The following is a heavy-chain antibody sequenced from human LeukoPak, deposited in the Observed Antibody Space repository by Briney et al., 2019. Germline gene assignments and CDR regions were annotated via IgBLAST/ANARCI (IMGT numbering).Heavy chain of an antibody. J-gene: IGHJ4*02. CDR2: TKQDGSEK. V-gene: IGHV3-7*03. CDR1: GFTFSTYG. CDR3: ARDGKRGVNFDY. Sequence: GGTLRLSCEASGFTFSTYGMSWVRQAPGKGLEWVANTKQDGSEKHYVDSVKGRFTISRDNAKNSLYLEMNSLRAEDTAVYYCARDGKRGVNFDYWGQGTLVTVSS. D-gene: IGHD3-10*01.